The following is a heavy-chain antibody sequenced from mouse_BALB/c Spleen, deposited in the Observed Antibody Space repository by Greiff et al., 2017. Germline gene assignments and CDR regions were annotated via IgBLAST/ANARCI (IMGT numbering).Heavy chain of an antibody. J-gene: IGHJ4*01. CDR2: ISSGSSTI. CDR1: GFTFSSFG. CDR3: ARDALRYYYAMDD. V-gene: IGHV5-17*02. Sequence: DVMLVESGGGLVQPGGSRKLSCAASGFTFSSFGMHWVRQAPEKGLEWVAYISSGSSTIYYADTVKGRFTISRDNPKNTLFLQMTSLRSEDTAMYYCARDALRYYYAMDDWGQGTSVTVSS. D-gene: IGHD1-1*01.